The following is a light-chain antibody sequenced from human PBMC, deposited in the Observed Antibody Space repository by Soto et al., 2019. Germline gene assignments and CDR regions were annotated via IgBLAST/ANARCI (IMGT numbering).Light chain of an antibody. Sequence: DIQMTQSPSSLSASIGDIITITCRASQSISTYLNWYQQKHGKAPKLLIYGASTLQNEVPSRFSGRGAATDYTLNISGLQPEDYATYYCQHSFINPPLTFGGGTKVEMK. CDR3: QHSFINPPLT. V-gene: IGKV1-39*01. CDR1: QSISTY. CDR2: GAS. J-gene: IGKJ4*01.